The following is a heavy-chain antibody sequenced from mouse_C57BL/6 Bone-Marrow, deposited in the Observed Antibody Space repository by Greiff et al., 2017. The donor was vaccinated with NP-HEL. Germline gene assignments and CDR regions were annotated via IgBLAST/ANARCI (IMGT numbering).Heavy chain of an antibody. J-gene: IGHJ3*01. CDR3: ARYDRVAY. Sequence: QVQLQQPGAELVRPGSSVKLSCKASGYTFTSSWMHWVKQRPIQGLEWIGNIDPSDSATHYNQKFKDKATLTVDKSSSTAYMQLSSLTSENSAVYYCARYDRVAYWGQGTRVTVSA. V-gene: IGHV1-52*01. CDR2: IDPSDSAT. CDR1: GYTFTSSW. D-gene: IGHD2-3*01.